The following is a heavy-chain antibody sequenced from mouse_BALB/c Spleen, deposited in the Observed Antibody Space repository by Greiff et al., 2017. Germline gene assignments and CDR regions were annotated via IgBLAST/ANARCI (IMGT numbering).Heavy chain of an antibody. D-gene: IGHD2-4*01. Sequence: EVQLVESGGGLVKPGGSLKLSCAASGFTFSSYAMSWVRQTPEKRLEWVASISSGGSTYYPDSVKGRFTISRDNARNILYLQMSSLRSEDTAMYYCAREGMGLRRGFAYWGQGTLVTVSA. CDR2: ISSGGST. CDR3: AREGMGLRRGFAY. CDR1: GFTFSSYA. J-gene: IGHJ3*01. V-gene: IGHV5-6-5*01.